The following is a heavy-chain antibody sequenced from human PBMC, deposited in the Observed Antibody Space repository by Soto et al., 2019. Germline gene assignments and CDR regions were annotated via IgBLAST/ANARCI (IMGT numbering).Heavy chain of an antibody. D-gene: IGHD5-18*01. CDR1: GGSVNIGTYY. J-gene: IGHJ4*02. CDR3: ARDVGVIQLWSYFDY. CDR2: IHYSGST. V-gene: IGHV4-61*01. Sequence: SETLSLTCTVPGGSVNIGTYYWSWIRQPPGKGLEWIGFIHYSGSTNYNPSLKSRFTISRDNSKNKLYLQMNSLRAEDTAVYYCARDVGVIQLWSYFDYWGQGTLVTVSS.